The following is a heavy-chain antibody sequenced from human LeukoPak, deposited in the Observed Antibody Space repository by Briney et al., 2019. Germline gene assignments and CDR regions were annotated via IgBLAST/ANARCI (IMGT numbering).Heavy chain of an antibody. Sequence: SVKVSCKASGGTFSSYAISWVRQAPGQGLEWMGGIIPIFGTANYAQKFQGRVTITADKSTSTAYMELRSLRSDDTAVYYCARGLPPRRNYDSSGYYSYYFDYWGQGTLVTVSS. V-gene: IGHV1-69*06. D-gene: IGHD3-22*01. CDR1: GGTFSSYA. CDR3: ARGLPPRRNYDSSGYYSYYFDY. CDR2: IIPIFGTA. J-gene: IGHJ4*02.